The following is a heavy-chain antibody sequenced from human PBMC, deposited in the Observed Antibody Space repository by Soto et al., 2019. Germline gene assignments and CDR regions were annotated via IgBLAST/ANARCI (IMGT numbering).Heavy chain of an antibody. J-gene: IGHJ6*03. Sequence: SVKVSCKASGGTFSSYTISWVRQAPGQGLEWMGRIIPILGIANYAQKFQGRVTITADKSTSTDYMELSSLRSEDTAVYYCAVDYYYGAGSRIFDYYMDVCGTGYTVTVSS. CDR2: IIPILGIA. CDR3: AVDYYYGAGSRIFDYYMDV. CDR1: GGTFSSYT. V-gene: IGHV1-69*02. D-gene: IGHD3-10*01.